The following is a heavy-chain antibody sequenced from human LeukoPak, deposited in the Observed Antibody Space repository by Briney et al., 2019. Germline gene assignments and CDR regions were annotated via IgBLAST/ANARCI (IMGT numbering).Heavy chain of an antibody. CDR1: GGSISTYY. CDR2: IYYSGST. V-gene: IGHV4-59*01. D-gene: IGHD6-13*01. Sequence: PSETLSLTCTVSGGSISTYYWSWIRQSPGKGLEWIGYIYYSGSTNYNPSLKSRVTISVDTSKNQFSLKLSSVTAADTAVYYCARAYSSSWYSAYYYYYMDVWGKGTTVTVSS. J-gene: IGHJ6*03. CDR3: ARAYSSSWYSAYYYYYMDV.